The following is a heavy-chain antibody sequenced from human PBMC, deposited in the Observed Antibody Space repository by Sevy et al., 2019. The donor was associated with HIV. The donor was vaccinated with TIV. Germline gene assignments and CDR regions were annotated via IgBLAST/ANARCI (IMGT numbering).Heavy chain of an antibody. CDR1: GLTFSSYA. CDR2: ISGSGGST. V-gene: IGHV3-23*01. D-gene: IGHD6-19*01. Sequence: GGSLRLSCAASGLTFSSYAMSWVRQAPGKGLEWVSAISGSGGSTYYADSVKGRFTISRDNSKNTLYLQMNSLRAEDTAVYYCAKDGRQWLIGGDYWGQGTLVTVSS. CDR3: AKDGRQWLIGGDY. J-gene: IGHJ4*02.